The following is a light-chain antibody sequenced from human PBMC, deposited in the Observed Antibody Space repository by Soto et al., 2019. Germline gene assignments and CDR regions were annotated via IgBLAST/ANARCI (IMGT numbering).Light chain of an antibody. CDR2: GAS. CDR1: QSVSSSY. J-gene: IGKJ1*01. CDR3: QQYGSSPPVT. Sequence: EIVLTQYPGTLSLSPGERATLSCRASQSVSSSYLAWYQQKPGQAPRLLIYGASSRATGIPDRFSGSGSGTDFTLTISRLEPEDFAVYYCQQYGSSPPVTFGHGTKVDNK. V-gene: IGKV3-20*01.